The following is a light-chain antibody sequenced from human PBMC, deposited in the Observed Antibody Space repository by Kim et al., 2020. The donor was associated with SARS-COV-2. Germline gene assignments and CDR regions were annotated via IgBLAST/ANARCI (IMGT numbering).Light chain of an antibody. CDR1: SSDVGSYHL. Sequence: GQSITISCTGTSSDVGSYHLVSCYQQHPGKAPKLMIYEGSKRPSGVSNRFSGSKSGNTASLTISGLQAEDEADYYCCSYAGSSTYVFGTGTKVTVL. CDR2: EGS. J-gene: IGLJ1*01. CDR3: CSYAGSSTYV. V-gene: IGLV2-23*01.